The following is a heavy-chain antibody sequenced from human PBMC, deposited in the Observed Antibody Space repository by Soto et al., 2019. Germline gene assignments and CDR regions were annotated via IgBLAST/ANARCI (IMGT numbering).Heavy chain of an antibody. CDR3: ARAGDDCSAANCYVIDY. CDR1: GYTFTSYA. CDR2: INTGKGNT. D-gene: IGHD2-2*01. J-gene: IGHJ4*02. Sequence: ASVKVSCKASGYTFTSYAMHWVRQAPGQRLEWMGWINTGKGNTKYSQKFQGRVTITSDTSASTAYMEVSSLRSEDTAMYYCARAGDDCSAANCYVIDYWGQGTLVTVSS. V-gene: IGHV1-3*04.